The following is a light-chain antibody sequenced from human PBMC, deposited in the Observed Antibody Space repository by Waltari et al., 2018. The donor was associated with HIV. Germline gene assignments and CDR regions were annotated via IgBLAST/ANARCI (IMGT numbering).Light chain of an antibody. CDR1: GSNVGGYNI. Sequence: SALTQPAPVPGSPGKSITIPCPGTGSNVGGYNIFSWYHQHPGKAPKLMIYEVSNRPSGVSNRFSGSKSGNTASLTISGLQAEDEADYYCSSYTSSSTRVFGGGTKLTVL. J-gene: IGLJ2*01. CDR2: EVS. CDR3: SSYTSSSTRV. V-gene: IGLV2-14*01.